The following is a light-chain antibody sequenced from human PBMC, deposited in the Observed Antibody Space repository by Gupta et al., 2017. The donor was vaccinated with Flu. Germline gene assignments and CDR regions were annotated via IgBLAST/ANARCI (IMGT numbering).Light chain of an antibody. CDR2: GAS. V-gene: IGKV3-20*01. J-gene: IGKJ2*01. CDR3: QHEGSSPHI. CDR1: QSVSSSY. Sequence: EIVLTQSPGTLSLSPGERATLSCRASQSVSSSYLAWYQQKPGQAPRLLIYGASSRATGIPDRFSGSGSGTXFTLTIXRREPEDFAVYYCQHEGSSPHIFGXGTKMEIK.